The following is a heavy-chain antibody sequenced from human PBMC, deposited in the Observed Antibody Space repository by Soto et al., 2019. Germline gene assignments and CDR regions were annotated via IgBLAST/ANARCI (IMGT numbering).Heavy chain of an antibody. CDR1: GFIFDDYA. J-gene: IGHJ3*02. CDR3: LKEMLQNDTFDM. D-gene: IGHD3-16*01. Sequence: EVQLVESGGGLVQSGRSLRLSCAASGFIFDDYAMHWVRQAPGKGLEWVSVISWNSGKIEYADSVRGRFIISRDNAKNSLYLQMNSLRPEDTAMYYCLKEMLQNDTFDMWGQGTMVTVSS. V-gene: IGHV3-9*01. CDR2: ISWNSGKI.